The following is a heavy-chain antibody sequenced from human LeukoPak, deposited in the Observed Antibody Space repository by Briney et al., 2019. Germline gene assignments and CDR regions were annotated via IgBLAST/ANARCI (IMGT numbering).Heavy chain of an antibody. CDR1: GGSLSGFY. V-gene: IGHV4-34*01. CDR3: ARSRRYEDGVPLHIGP. D-gene: IGHD2-8*01. Sequence: SETLSLTCTVYGGSLSGFYWTWVRQPPGKGLEWIGEINHGGDTKYNPTLKSRVTTSVDTSDSQFSLRVNSVTAADTAVYYCARSRRYEDGVPLHIGPWGQGTLVTVSS. CDR2: INHGGDT. J-gene: IGHJ5*02.